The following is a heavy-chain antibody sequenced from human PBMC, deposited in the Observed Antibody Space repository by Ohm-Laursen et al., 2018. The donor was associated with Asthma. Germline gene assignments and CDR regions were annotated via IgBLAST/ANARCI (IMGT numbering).Heavy chain of an antibody. CDR2: INHSGST. CDR1: GDSINSGNNY. CDR3: ARGLAPDP. D-gene: IGHD5-12*01. V-gene: IGHV4-39*07. Sequence: TLSLTCTVSGDSINSGNNYWSWIRQPPGKGLEWIGEINHSGSTNYNPSLKSRVTISVDTSKNQFSLKLSSVTAADTAVYYCARGLAPDPWGQGTLVTVSS. J-gene: IGHJ5*02.